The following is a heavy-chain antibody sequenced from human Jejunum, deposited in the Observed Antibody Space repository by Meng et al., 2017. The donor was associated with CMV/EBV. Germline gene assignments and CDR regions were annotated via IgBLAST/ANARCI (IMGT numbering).Heavy chain of an antibody. CDR1: FPTYG. D-gene: IGHD3-22*01. CDR2: ISTYNTDA. CDR3: ARGASSGYYEGQLGYFDY. V-gene: IGHV1-18*01. J-gene: IGHJ4*02. Sequence: FPTYGISWVRQAPGQGLEWMGWISTYNTDAHYAQKFRGRVTMTTDTSTSTTYMELRSLRSDDTAVYYCARGASSGYYEGQLGYFDYWGQGTLVTVSS.